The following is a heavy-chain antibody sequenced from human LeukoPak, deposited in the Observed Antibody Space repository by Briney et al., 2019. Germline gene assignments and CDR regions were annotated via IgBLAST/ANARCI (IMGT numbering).Heavy chain of an antibody. V-gene: IGHV3-53*01. CDR2: IYSGGST. CDR3: ARDFGSSGYYLDY. Sequence: PGGSLRLSCAVSGFTVSRNYMSWVRQAPGKGLEWVSIIYSGGSTYYADSVRGRFTISRDNSKNTLYLQMNSLRAEDTTVYYCARDFGSSGYYLDYWGQGTLVTVSS. CDR1: GFTVSRNY. D-gene: IGHD3-22*01. J-gene: IGHJ4*02.